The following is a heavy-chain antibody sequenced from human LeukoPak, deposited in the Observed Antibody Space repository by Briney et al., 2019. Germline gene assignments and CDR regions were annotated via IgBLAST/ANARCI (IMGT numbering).Heavy chain of an antibody. CDR3: ARGLKNYGSGTYDY. V-gene: IGHV3-23*01. Sequence: GGSLRLSCAAFGFTFSSYAMSWVRQAPGKGLEWVSAISGSGSSTYYADSVKGRFTISRDNSKNTLYLQMNSLRAEDTAVYYCARGLKNYGSGTYDYWGQGTLVTVSS. CDR2: ISGSGSST. CDR1: GFTFSSYA. D-gene: IGHD3-10*01. J-gene: IGHJ4*02.